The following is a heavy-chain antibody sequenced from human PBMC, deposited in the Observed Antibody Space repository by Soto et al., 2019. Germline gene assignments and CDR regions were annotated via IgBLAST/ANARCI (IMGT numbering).Heavy chain of an antibody. CDR1: GGTFRSYA. CDR3: GRESPQRITILPMDV. Sequence: SVKVSCKASGGTFRSYAISWVRQAPGQGLEWMGGIISIFGTANYAQNFQGRVTITADESTSTAYMELSGLRSEHTAVDYWGRESPQRITILPMDVWGQGTTVTVSS. J-gene: IGHJ6*02. D-gene: IGHD3-3*01. CDR2: IISIFGTA. V-gene: IGHV1-69*13.